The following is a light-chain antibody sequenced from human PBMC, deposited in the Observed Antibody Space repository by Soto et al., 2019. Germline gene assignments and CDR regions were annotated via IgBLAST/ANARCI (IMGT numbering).Light chain of an antibody. Sequence: IQLTQSPSSLSASVGDSVTITCRASQDISSHLAWYQQKPGKAPKVLIHAASTLESGIPSRFSGSGSGTDFTLTISSLQAEDFATYYCQQVKSFLPLTFGGGTKVDIK. CDR1: QDISSH. J-gene: IGKJ4*01. CDR3: QQVKSFLPLT. CDR2: AAS. V-gene: IGKV1-9*01.